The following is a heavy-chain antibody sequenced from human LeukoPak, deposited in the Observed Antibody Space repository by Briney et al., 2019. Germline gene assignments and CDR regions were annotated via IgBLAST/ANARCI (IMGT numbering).Heavy chain of an antibody. CDR2: ISGSGENT. CDR3: ARDARPGTGPYTGSYYCAFDI. D-gene: IGHD3-10*01. J-gene: IGHJ3*02. V-gene: IGHV3-23*01. CDR1: GFTLKTYG. Sequence: GASLRLSCAASGFTLKTYGMSWVRQAPGKGLEWVSAISGSGENTYYADSVKGRFTISRDNSENTLYLQVDSLRAEDTAMYFCARDARPGTGPYTGSYYCAFDIWGQGTMVTVSS.